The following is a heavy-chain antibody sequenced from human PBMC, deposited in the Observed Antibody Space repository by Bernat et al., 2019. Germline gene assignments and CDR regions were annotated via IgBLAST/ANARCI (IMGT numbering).Heavy chain of an antibody. J-gene: IGHJ4*02. V-gene: IGHV4-39*01. CDR3: ARPFGPPHSSGWYR. CDR1: GGSISSSSYY. D-gene: IGHD6-19*01. Sequence: QLQLQESGPGLVKPSETLSLTCTVSGGSISSSSYYWGWIRQPPGKGLEWIGSIYYSGSTYYNPSLKSRVTISVDTSKNQFSLKLSSVTAADTAAYYCARPFGPPHSSGWYRWGQGTLVTVSS. CDR2: IYYSGST.